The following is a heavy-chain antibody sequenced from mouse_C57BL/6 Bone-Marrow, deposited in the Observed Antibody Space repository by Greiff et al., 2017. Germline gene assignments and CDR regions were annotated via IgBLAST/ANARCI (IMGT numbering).Heavy chain of an antibody. CDR3: ANAAWFAY. Sequence: EVQLQQSGPELVKPGASVKISCKASGYTFTDYYMNWVKQSPGKSLEWIGDINPNNGGTSYNQKFKGKATFTVDKSSSTAYMELRSLPYEDAAVYYGANAAWFAYWGQGTRVTVSA. CDR1: GYTFTDYY. V-gene: IGHV1-26*01. J-gene: IGHJ3*01. CDR2: INPNNGGT.